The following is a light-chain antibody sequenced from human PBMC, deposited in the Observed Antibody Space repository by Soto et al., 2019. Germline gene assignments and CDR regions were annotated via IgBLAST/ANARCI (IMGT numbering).Light chain of an antibody. CDR1: QSVYSN. CDR3: QQYNSWPLT. J-gene: IGKJ4*01. V-gene: IGKV3-15*01. CDR2: GAS. Sequence: EVLMTQSPATLSVSPGERFTLSCRASQSVYSNLAWYQQKPGQAPRLLIYGASTRATGLPARFSGSGSGTEFTLTISSLQSEDFAVYYCQQYNSWPLTFGGGTKVEIK.